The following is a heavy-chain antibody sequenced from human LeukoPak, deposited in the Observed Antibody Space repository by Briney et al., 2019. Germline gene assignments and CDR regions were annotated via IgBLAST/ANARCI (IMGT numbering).Heavy chain of an antibody. CDR1: GGSFSGYY. D-gene: IGHD6-13*01. CDR2: IYYSGST. CDR3: ARESAAAGKRGWFDP. Sequence: SETLSLTCAVYGGSFSGYYWSWIRQPPGKGLEWIGYIYYSGSTYYNPSLKSRVTISVDTSKNQFSLKLSSVTAADTAVYCCARESAAAGKRGWFDPWGQGTLVTVSS. V-gene: IGHV4-34*09. J-gene: IGHJ5*02.